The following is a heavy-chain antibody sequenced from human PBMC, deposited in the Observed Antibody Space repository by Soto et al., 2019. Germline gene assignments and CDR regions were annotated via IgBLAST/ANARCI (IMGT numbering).Heavy chain of an antibody. J-gene: IGHJ5*02. Sequence: HSETLCLTGAVGGGSFSGYYWSWIRQPQGKGLEWIGAINHSGSTTYNPSLKSRVTISVDTSKNQFSLKLSSVTAADTAVYYCARVGNRESDSATRWFDPLGQGTLVTVS. CDR2: INHSGST. CDR3: ARVGNRESDSATRWFDP. D-gene: IGHD1-26*01. CDR1: GGSFSGYY. V-gene: IGHV4-34*01.